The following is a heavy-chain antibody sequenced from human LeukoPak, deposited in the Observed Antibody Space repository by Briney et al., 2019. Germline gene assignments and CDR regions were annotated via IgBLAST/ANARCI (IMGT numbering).Heavy chain of an antibody. J-gene: IGHJ6*02. CDR3: ARDRPLFSSGDYYGMDV. V-gene: IGHV1-2*02. CDR2: INPNSGDT. Sequence: ASVTVSCKASGYSFTVYYFHWVRQAPGQGLEWMGWINPNSGDTNYAQKFQGRVTMTRDTSISTAYMELSRLGADDTAVYYCARDRPLFSSGDYYGMDVWGQGTTVTVSS. CDR1: GYSFTVYY. D-gene: IGHD6-19*01.